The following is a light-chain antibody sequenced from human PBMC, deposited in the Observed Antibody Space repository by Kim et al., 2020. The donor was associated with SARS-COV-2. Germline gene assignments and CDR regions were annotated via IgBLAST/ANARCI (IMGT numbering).Light chain of an antibody. Sequence: SSEPTQDPAVSVALGQTVRITCQGDSLRSYYASWYQQKPGQAPVLVIYGKNNRPSGIPDRFSGSSSGNTASLTITGAQAEDEADYYCNSRDSSGNHLWVFGGGTQLTVL. CDR2: GKN. CDR3: NSRDSSGNHLWV. J-gene: IGLJ3*02. V-gene: IGLV3-19*01. CDR1: SLRSYY.